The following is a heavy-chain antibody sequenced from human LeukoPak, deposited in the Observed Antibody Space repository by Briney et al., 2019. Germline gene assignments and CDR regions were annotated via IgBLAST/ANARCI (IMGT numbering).Heavy chain of an antibody. CDR1: GFTFSSYS. CDR3: AKERMTTVYYYYYYMDV. D-gene: IGHD4-11*01. V-gene: IGHV3-21*01. J-gene: IGHJ6*03. CDR2: ISSSSSYI. Sequence: GGSLRLSCAASGFTFSSYSMNWVRQAPGKGLEWVSSISSSSSYIYYADSVKGRLTISRDNSKNTLYLQMNSLRAEDTAVYYCAKERMTTVYYYYYYMDVWGKGTTVTVSS.